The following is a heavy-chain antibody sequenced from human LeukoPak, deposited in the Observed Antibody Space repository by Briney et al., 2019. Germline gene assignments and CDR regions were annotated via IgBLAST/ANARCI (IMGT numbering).Heavy chain of an antibody. CDR3: ARDRQPYYHYYGMDV. V-gene: IGHV3-30*09. J-gene: IGHJ6*02. D-gene: IGHD6-6*01. CDR1: GFTFSSYA. CDR2: ISFDGSKT. Sequence: GGTLRLSCAASGFTFSSYAMHWVRQAPGKGLEWVAVISFDGSKTYYADSLKGRCAISRDNSKNTLYLQMNSLRAEDTAAYYCARDRQPYYHYYGMDVWGQGTTVTVSS.